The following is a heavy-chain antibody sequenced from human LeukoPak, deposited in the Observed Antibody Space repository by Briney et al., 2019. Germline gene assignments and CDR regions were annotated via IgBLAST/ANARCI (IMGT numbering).Heavy chain of an antibody. Sequence: ASVKVSCKASGYTCSSYAISWVRQAPGQGLEWMGRIIPILGIANYAQKFQGRVTITADKSTSTAYMELSSLRSEDTAVYYCAREAAPYSGYEKYFDYWGQGTLVTVSS. D-gene: IGHD5-12*01. CDR1: GYTCSSYA. V-gene: IGHV1-69*04. J-gene: IGHJ4*02. CDR3: AREAAPYSGYEKYFDY. CDR2: IIPILGIA.